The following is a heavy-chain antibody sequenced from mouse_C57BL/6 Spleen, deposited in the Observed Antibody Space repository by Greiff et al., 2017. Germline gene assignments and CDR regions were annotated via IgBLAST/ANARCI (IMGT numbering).Heavy chain of an antibody. Sequence: EVQLQQSGPELVKPGASVKISCKASGYSFTGYFMNWVKQSPEKSLEWIGEINPSTGGTTYNQKFKAKATLTVDKSSSTAYMQLKSLTSEDSAVYYCARSYYSNYGGNYFDYWGQGTTLTVSS. J-gene: IGHJ2*01. CDR3: ARSYYSNYGGNYFDY. V-gene: IGHV1-42*01. CDR1: GYSFTGYF. CDR2: INPSTGGT. D-gene: IGHD2-5*01.